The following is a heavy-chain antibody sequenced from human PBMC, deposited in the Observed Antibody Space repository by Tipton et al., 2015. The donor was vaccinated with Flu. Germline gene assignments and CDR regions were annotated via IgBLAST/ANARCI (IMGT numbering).Heavy chain of an antibody. J-gene: IGHJ3*02. CDR1: GFTFSSYA. V-gene: IGHV3-30*04. CDR3: AREVVVNLGDAFDI. Sequence: RSLRLSCAASGFTFSSYAMHWVRQAPGKGLEWVAVISYDGSNKYYADSVKGRFTISRDNSKNTLYLQMNSLRAEDTAAYYCAREVVVNLGDAFDIWGQGTMVTVSS. D-gene: IGHD3-22*01. CDR2: ISYDGSNK.